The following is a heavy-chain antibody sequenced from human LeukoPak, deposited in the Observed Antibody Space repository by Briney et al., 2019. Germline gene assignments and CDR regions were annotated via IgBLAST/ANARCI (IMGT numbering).Heavy chain of an antibody. J-gene: IGHJ6*02. Sequence: ASVKVSCKASGGTFSSYAISWVRQAPGQGLEWMGGIIPIFGTANYAQKFQGRVTITADESTSTAYMELSSLRSEDTAVYYCARDLDYVYGMDVWGQGTTVTVSS. CDR2: IIPIFGTA. D-gene: IGHD4-17*01. V-gene: IGHV1-69*13. CDR1: GGTFSSYA. CDR3: ARDLDYVYGMDV.